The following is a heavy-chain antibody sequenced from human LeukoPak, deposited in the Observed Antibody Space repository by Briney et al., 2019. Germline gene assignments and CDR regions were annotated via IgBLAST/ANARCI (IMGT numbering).Heavy chain of an antibody. Sequence: SETLSLTCTVSGGSITSRTYYWAWLRQAPGKGLEWIGRLSVRETKYNASLKSLVTISVDTSKSQCSLKMSSVTAADTAVYFCARHIAVAGSAVRPFDYWGKGTLLTVSS. V-gene: IGHV4-39*01. D-gene: IGHD6-19*01. CDR3: ARHIAVAGSAVRPFDY. J-gene: IGHJ4*02. CDR1: GGSITSRTYY. CDR2: LSVRET.